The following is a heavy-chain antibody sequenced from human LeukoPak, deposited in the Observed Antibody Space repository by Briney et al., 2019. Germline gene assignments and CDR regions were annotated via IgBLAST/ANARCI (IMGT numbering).Heavy chain of an antibody. CDR1: GGSITSTNW. CDR3: ARNAGNSDVDY. V-gene: IGHV4-4*02. J-gene: IGHJ4*02. Sequence: SGTLSLTCAVSGGSITSTNWWTWVRPPPGKGLDWIGEVYHSGSTNYNPSLKSRFTISVDKSKNHSSLKLNSVTAADTAVYYCARNAGNSDVDYWGQGTLVTVSS. CDR2: VYHSGST. D-gene: IGHD4-23*01.